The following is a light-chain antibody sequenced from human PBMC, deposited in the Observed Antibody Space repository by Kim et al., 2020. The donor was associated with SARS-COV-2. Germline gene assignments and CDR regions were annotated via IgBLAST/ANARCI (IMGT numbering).Light chain of an antibody. V-gene: IGLV2-8*01. J-gene: IGLJ1*01. CDR2: EVS. CDR3: SSYARSKNYV. Sequence: GQSVTITYTGTSNDDGGYIYVSWYQQHPDKAPKLMLYEVSKRPSGVPDRFSGSKSGNAASLTVSGLQAEDEADYYCSSYARSKNYVFGTGTKVTVL. CDR1: SNDDGGYIY.